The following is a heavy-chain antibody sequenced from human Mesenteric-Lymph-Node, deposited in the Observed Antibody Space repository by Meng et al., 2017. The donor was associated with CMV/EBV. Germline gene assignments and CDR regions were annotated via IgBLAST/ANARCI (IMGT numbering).Heavy chain of an antibody. CDR2: ISSSLGRT. V-gene: IGHV3-23*01. CDR3: AKDPKLGYCYGTNCSYGY. D-gene: IGHD2-2*01. Sequence: GESLKISCAASGFTFSSYWMSWVRQAPGKGLEWVSAISSSLGRTYYADSVKGRFTISRDNSKNTLYLQMNSLRAEDTAVYYCAKDPKLGYCYGTNCSYGYWGQGTLVTVSS. CDR1: GFTFSSYW. J-gene: IGHJ4*02.